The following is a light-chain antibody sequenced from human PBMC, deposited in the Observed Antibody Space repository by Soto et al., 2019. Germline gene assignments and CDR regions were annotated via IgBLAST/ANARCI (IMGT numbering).Light chain of an antibody. CDR3: NSYTSTYTGV. CDR2: EVS. J-gene: IGLJ1*01. V-gene: IGLV2-14*01. Sequence: QSALTQPASMSGSPGQSITISCAGTSSDVGGYKYVSWYQQHPGKAPKLMIYEVSNRPSGVSNRFSGSKSGNTASLTISGLQAEDEADYYCNSYTSTYTGVFGTGTKVTVL. CDR1: SSDVGGYKY.